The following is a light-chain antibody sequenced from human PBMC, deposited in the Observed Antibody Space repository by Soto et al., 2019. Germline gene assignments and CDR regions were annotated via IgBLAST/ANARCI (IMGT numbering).Light chain of an antibody. CDR1: QSISSY. CDR3: QQNYSTPRT. V-gene: IGKV1-39*01. Sequence: DIQMTQSPSSLSASVGDRVTITCRASQSISSYLNWYQQKPGKAPKLLIYAASSLQSGVPSRFSGSGSGTDFTPTISSLQPEDFATYYCQQNYSTPRTFGQGTKVEIK. J-gene: IGKJ1*01. CDR2: AAS.